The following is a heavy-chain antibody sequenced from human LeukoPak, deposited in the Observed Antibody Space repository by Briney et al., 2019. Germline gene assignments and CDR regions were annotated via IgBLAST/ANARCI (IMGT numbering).Heavy chain of an antibody. J-gene: IGHJ3*02. CDR2: IVVGSGNT. Sequence: SVKVSCKASGFTFSSSTMQWVRQARGQRLEWIGWIVVGSGNTNYAQKFQERVTISRDMSTSTAYMELSSLRSEDTAVYYCAADHDPDAFDIWGQGTMVTVSS. V-gene: IGHV1-58*02. CDR3: AADHDPDAFDI. CDR1: GFTFSSST.